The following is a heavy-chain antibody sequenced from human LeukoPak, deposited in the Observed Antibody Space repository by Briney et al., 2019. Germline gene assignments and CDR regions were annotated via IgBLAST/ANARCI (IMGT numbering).Heavy chain of an antibody. V-gene: IGHV3-53*01. J-gene: IGHJ5*02. CDR2: IYSGGNT. CDR3: ARSIAAAGRFDP. Sequence: GGSLRLSCAASGFTFSSSAMSWVRQAPGKGLEWVSVIYSGGNTYYADSVKGRFTISRDNSKNTVYLQMNSLRPEDTAVYFCARSIAAAGRFDPWGQGTLVTVSS. CDR1: GFTFSSSA. D-gene: IGHD6-13*01.